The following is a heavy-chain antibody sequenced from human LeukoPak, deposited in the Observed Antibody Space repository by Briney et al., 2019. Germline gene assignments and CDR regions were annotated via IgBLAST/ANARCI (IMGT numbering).Heavy chain of an antibody. CDR3: ARDHYYGSGSPPFDY. CDR1: GFTFSSYS. Sequence: PGGSLRLSCAASGFTFSSYSMNWVRQAPGKGLEWVSYISSSSSTIYYADSVKGRFTISRDNAKNSLYLQMNSLRAEDTAVYYCARDHYYGSGSPPFDYWGQGTLVTVSS. D-gene: IGHD3-10*01. CDR2: ISSSSSTI. V-gene: IGHV3-48*01. J-gene: IGHJ4*02.